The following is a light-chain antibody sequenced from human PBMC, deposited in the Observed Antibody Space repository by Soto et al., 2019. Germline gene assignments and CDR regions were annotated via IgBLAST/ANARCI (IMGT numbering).Light chain of an antibody. CDR2: EVS. CDR3: SSYAGSNHLAYVV. J-gene: IGLJ2*01. V-gene: IGLV2-8*01. CDR1: SSDVGGYNY. Sequence: QSALTQPPSASGSPGQSVTISCTGTSSDVGGYNYVSWYQQHPGKAPKLMIYEVSKRPSGVPDRFSGSKSGNTASLTVSGLQAEDEADYYCSSYAGSNHLAYVVFGGGTKLTVL.